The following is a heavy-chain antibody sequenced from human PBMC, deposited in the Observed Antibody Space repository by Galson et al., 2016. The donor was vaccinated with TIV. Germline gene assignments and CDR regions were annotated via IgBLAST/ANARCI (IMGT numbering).Heavy chain of an antibody. CDR1: GFSVSDNY. V-gene: IGHV3-66*03. CDR3: ARDRRHCGNECFLRYYYGMDV. D-gene: IGHD2-21*01. CDR2: FSNSDYT. J-gene: IGHJ6*02. Sequence: SLRLSCAASGFSVSDNYINWVRQAPGKGLEWVSIFSNSDYTNYADSVKGRFTISRDNSRNTLYLQMDSLRPDDTSVYYCARDRRHCGNECFLRYYYGMDVWGQGTTVTVSS.